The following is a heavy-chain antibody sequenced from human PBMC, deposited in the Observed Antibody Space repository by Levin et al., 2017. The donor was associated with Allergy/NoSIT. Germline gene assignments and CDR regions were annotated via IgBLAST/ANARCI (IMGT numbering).Heavy chain of an antibody. CDR2: ISGSGGSA. V-gene: IGHV3-23*01. CDR1: GFTFSSYA. Sequence: GESLKISCAASGFTFSSYAMSWVRQAPGKGLEWVSAISGSGGSAYYADSVKGRFTISRDNSKNTLYLQMNSLRAEDTAVYYCAKDIVGPYPNGFDYWGQGTLVTVSS. D-gene: IGHD1-26*01. J-gene: IGHJ4*02. CDR3: AKDIVGPYPNGFDY.